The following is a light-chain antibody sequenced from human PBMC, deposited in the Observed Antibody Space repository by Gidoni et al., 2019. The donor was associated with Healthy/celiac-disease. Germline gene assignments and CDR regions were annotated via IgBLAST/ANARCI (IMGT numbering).Light chain of an antibody. J-gene: IGKJ5*01. CDR1: QSISSY. CDR3: QQSYSTPIT. V-gene: IGKV1-39*01. Sequence: DIQMTQSPSSLSASVGDRVTITCRASQSISSYLNWYQQKPGKAPKLLIYAASSLQRGVPSRFSGSGSGTDFSLTISSLQPEDFATYYYQQSYSTPITFGQGTRLEIK. CDR2: AAS.